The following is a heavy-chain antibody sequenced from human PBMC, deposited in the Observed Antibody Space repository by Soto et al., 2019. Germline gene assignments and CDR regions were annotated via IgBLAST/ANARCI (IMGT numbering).Heavy chain of an antibody. V-gene: IGHV3-30*03. Sequence: GGSLRLSCAASGFSFSTYGMHWVRQAPGKGLEWVAFISNDGSNKYYADSVKGRFTISRHNSKNTLYLQMNSLRAEDTAVYYCARDRWSSLCSGGSCYSTEWYFDLWGRGTLVTVSS. J-gene: IGHJ2*01. CDR3: ARDRWSSLCSGGSCYSTEWYFDL. CDR1: GFSFSTYG. CDR2: ISNDGSNK. D-gene: IGHD2-15*01.